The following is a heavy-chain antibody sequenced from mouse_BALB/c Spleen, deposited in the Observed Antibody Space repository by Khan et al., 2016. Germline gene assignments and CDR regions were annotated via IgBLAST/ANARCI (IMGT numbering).Heavy chain of an antibody. CDR3: ARLGFAY. J-gene: IGHJ3*01. CDR1: VFTFSSYG. V-gene: IGHV5-6*01. Sequence: EVELVESGGDLVKPGGSLKLSCAASVFTFSSYGMSWVRQTPDKRLEWVATISSGGSYTYYPDSVKGRFTISRDNAKNTLYLQMSSLKSEDTAMYYCARLGFAYWGQGTLVTVSA. CDR2: ISSGGSYT.